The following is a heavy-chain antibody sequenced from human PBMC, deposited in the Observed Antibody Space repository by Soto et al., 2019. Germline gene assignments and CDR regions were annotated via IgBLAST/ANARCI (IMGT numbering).Heavy chain of an antibody. J-gene: IGHJ4*02. V-gene: IGHV1-3*04. CDR1: GYTFTSYA. CDR2: INTAKDNT. D-gene: IGHD6-13*01. Sequence: QVQLVQSGAEVKKPGASVKVSCKASGYTFTSYAIHWVRQAPGQRLEWMGWINTAKDNTKYSQKFQGRVTITRDTSASIVYMELSSLRSEDTALYYCARGSSWSYFDYWGQGTLVTVSS. CDR3: ARGSSWSYFDY.